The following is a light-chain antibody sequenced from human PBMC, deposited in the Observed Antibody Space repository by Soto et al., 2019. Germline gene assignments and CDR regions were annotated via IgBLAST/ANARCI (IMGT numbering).Light chain of an antibody. CDR3: QQYGRSATFT. CDR2: GAT. J-gene: IGKJ3*01. Sequence: EIVLTQSPGTLSLSPGERATLSCRASQRVSSYYLAWYQQKPGQTPKVLIYGATSRATGIPDRFSGSVSGTDFTLTISRLEPEDFAVYYCQQYGRSATFTFGPGNKVDIK. CDR1: QRVSSYY. V-gene: IGKV3-20*01.